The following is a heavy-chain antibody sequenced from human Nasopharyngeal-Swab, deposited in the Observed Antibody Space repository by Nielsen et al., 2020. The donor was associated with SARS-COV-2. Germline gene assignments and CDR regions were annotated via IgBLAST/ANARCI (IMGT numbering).Heavy chain of an antibody. Sequence: ASVKVSCKTSGTYVISWMRQAPGQGLEWMGIINPSGGSTNYAQKFQGRVTMTRDTSTSTVYMELSSLRSEDTALYYCARVKDSGDSPDYWGQGTLVTVSS. CDR2: INPSGGST. J-gene: IGHJ4*02. CDR3: ARVKDSGDSPDY. D-gene: IGHD4-17*01. CDR1: GTYV. V-gene: IGHV1-46*01.